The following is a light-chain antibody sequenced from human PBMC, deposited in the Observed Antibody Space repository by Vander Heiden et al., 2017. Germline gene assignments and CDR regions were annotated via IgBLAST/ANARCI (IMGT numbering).Light chain of an antibody. J-gene: IGKJ3*01. CDR3: QQYGSSLFT. V-gene: IGKV3-20*01. Sequence: EIVLTQSPGTLPSSPGERATLPCRASQSVNSNYLAWYQQKPGQPPRLLIYGAASRATGIPDRFSGSGSGTDFTLTISRLEAEDVAVYYCQQYGSSLFTFGPGTKVDIK. CDR2: GAA. CDR1: QSVNSNY.